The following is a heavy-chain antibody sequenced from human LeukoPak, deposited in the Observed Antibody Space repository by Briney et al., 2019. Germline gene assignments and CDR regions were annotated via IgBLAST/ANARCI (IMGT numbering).Heavy chain of an antibody. CDR1: GGSISNYY. CDR2: IYNAATT. V-gene: IGHV4-4*08. J-gene: IGHJ4*02. CDR3: ARVTTAWYVIGY. D-gene: IGHD6-13*01. Sequence: SETLSLTCAVSGGSISNYYWTWIRQPPGKGLEWLGFIYNAATTNYNPSPKSRVTISVDTSKNQFSLRLSSVTAADTAIYYCARVTTAWYVIGYWGQGALVTVSS.